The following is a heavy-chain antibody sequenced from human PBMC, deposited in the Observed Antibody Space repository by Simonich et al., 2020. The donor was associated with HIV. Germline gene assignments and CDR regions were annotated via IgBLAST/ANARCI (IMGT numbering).Heavy chain of an antibody. D-gene: IGHD6-6*01. CDR1: GFTFDDYA. CDR3: AKDRYSSSSGSFDY. CDR2: NSVNSGSR. Sequence: EVQLVESGGGLVQPGRSLRLSCAASGFTFDDYAMHWVRQAAGKGREWVAGNSVNSGSRGYADSVKSRFIISRDNAKNSLYLQMNSLRAEDMALYYCAKDRYSSSSGSFDYWGQGTLVTVSS. V-gene: IGHV3-9*03. J-gene: IGHJ4*02.